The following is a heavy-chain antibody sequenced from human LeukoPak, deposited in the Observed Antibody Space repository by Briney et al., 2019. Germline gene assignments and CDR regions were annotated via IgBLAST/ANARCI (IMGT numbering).Heavy chain of an antibody. Sequence: SQTLSLTCTVSGGSISSGGYYWSWIRQPPGKGLEWIGYIYYSGSTNYNPSLKSRVTISVDTSKNQFSLKLSSVTAADTAVYYCARTSRDGYSRYFDLWGRGTLVTVSS. J-gene: IGHJ2*01. D-gene: IGHD5-24*01. CDR2: IYYSGST. CDR1: GGSISSGGYY. V-gene: IGHV4-61*08. CDR3: ARTSRDGYSRYFDL.